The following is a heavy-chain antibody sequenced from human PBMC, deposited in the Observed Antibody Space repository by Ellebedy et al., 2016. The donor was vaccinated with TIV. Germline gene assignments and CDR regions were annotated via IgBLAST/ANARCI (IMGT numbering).Heavy chain of an antibody. Sequence: AASVQVSCKASGYTFALYTMHWVRQAPGQRLEWLGWSNTDTGNTEYSQHFQGRVTFTTDTAASTVYMSLSSLGSEDTAVYYCAKDRGGTGDFDYWGQGTLVTVSS. CDR2: SNTDTGNT. CDR3: AKDRGGTGDFDY. J-gene: IGHJ4*02. CDR1: GYTFALYT. V-gene: IGHV1-3*04. D-gene: IGHD3-16*01.